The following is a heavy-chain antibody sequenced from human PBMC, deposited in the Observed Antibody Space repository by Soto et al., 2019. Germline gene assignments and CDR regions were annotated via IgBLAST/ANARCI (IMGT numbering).Heavy chain of an antibody. CDR1: GYNFPSYW. CDR2: IYPGDSDT. D-gene: IGHD3-10*01. Sequence: PGESLKISCKGSGYNFPSYWIGWVRQMPGKGLEWMGIIYPGDSDTRYSPSFQGQVTISADKSISTAYLQWSSLKASDTAMYYCAGGGVRGVITRTRDYYGMDVWGQGTTVTVSS. V-gene: IGHV5-51*01. J-gene: IGHJ6*02. CDR3: AGGGVRGVITRTRDYYGMDV.